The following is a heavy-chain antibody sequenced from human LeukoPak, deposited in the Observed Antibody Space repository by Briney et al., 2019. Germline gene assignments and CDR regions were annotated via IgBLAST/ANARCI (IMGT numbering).Heavy chain of an antibody. CDR3: ARDFYYGSGSFRLFDY. D-gene: IGHD3-10*01. CDR1: GFTFSSYA. Sequence: GGSLRLSCAASGFTFSSYAMSWVRQAPGKGLEWVSAISGSGGSTYYADSVKGRFTISRDYAKNSLYLQMNSLRAEDTAVYYCARDFYYGSGSFRLFDYWGQGTLVTVSS. CDR2: ISGSGGST. V-gene: IGHV3-23*01. J-gene: IGHJ4*02.